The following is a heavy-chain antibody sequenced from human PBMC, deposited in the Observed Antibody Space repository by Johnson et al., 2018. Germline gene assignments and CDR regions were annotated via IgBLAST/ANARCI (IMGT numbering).Heavy chain of an antibody. V-gene: IGHV3-23*01. J-gene: IGHJ6*03. CDR2: ISGSGDT. Sequence: VQLQESGGGVVQPGRSLRLSCAASGFTFSSYGMHWVRQAPGKGLEWVSSISGSGDTYYADSVKGRFTLSRDNSKNTLYLQRNSPRADDTAVYYCAKMGVDYVSYYYYYMDVWGRGTTVTVSS. D-gene: IGHD3-10*02. CDR1: GFTFSSYG. CDR3: AKMGVDYVSYYYYYMDV.